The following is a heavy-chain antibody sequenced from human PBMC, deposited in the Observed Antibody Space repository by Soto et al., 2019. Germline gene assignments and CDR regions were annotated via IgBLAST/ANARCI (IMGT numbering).Heavy chain of an antibody. CDR3: ARAIPLQSNGFDR. D-gene: IGHD2-2*02. J-gene: IGHJ5*02. V-gene: IGHV1-18*04. CDR1: GYTFTSCG. CDR2: ISAYNGNT. Sequence: APVKVSCKASGYTFTSCGISWVRQAPGQGLEWMGWISAYNGNTNYAQKLQGRVTMTTDTSTSTAYMELRSLRSDDTAVYYCARAIPLQSNGFDRWGQGTLVTVSS.